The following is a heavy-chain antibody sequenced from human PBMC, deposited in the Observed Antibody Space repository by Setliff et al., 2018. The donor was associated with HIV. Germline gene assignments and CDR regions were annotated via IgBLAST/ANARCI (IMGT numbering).Heavy chain of an antibody. CDR2: IYTSGNT. CDR1: GVSISNYY. V-gene: IGHV4-4*07. J-gene: IGHJ5*02. Sequence: SETLSLTCTVSGVSISNYYWSWIRQPAGKGLEWIGRIYTSGNTNYNPSLKSRVTMSVDTSKKQFSLKVTSVTAADTAVYYCARATLLIRSWFDPWGQGTLVTVSS. CDR3: ARATLLIRSWFDP. D-gene: IGHD3-10*01.